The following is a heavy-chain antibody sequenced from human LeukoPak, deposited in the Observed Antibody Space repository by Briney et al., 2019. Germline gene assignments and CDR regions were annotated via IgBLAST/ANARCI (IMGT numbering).Heavy chain of an antibody. J-gene: IGHJ4*02. V-gene: IGHV3-66*01. Sequence: GGSLRLSCAASGFTVSSNYMSWVRQAPGKGLEWVSVIYSGGSTYYADSVKGRFTISRDNSKNTLYLQMNSLRAEDTAVYYCARFVRYFDWLPDCWGQGTLVTVSS. CDR1: GFTVSSNY. CDR3: ARFVRYFDWLPDC. D-gene: IGHD3-9*01. CDR2: IYSGGST.